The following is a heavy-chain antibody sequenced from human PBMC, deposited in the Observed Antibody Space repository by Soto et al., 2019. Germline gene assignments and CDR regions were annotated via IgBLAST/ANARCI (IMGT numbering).Heavy chain of an antibody. CDR2: IGDSGAST. Sequence: EVLLLESGGGLVQPGGSLRLSCEASGFRFSSFAMNWVRQAPGKGLEWVSAIGDSGASTYYADAVKGRFTISRDNSRNTLYLQLNSLRAEDTAVYYCASGVELDVWGNGTTLTVSS. V-gene: IGHV3-23*01. J-gene: IGHJ6*04. D-gene: IGHD1-26*01. CDR1: GFRFSSFA. CDR3: ASGVELDV.